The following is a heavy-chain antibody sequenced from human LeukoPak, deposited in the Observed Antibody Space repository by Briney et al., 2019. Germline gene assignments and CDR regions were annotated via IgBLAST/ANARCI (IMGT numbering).Heavy chain of an antibody. CDR3: ARRAPGGVVVTAVWFDP. D-gene: IGHD2-21*02. J-gene: IGHJ5*02. CDR2: ISHSGST. V-gene: IGHV4-38-2*01. CDR1: GYSLSSDYH. Sequence: SETLSLTCAVSGYSLSSDYHWGWIRQPPGKGLEWITSISHSGSTSYNPSLKSRVTISVDTSKNQFSLKLTSVTAADTAVYYCARRAPGGVVVTAVWFDPWGQGILVTVSS.